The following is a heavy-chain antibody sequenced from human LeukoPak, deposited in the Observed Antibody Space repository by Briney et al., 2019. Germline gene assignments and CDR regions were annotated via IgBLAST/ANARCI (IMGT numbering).Heavy chain of an antibody. Sequence: GGSLGLSCAVSSFTFRNYAMSWVRQAPGKGLEWVSSISDGGNTYYPDSVKGRFTISRDNSRNTLYLQMSGLRAEDSALYYCAKRGVTIGFWNAFHIWGQGTMVTVSS. CDR2: ISDGGNT. V-gene: IGHV3-23*01. CDR3: AKRGVTIGFWNAFHI. J-gene: IGHJ3*02. D-gene: IGHD3-10*01. CDR1: SFTFRNYA.